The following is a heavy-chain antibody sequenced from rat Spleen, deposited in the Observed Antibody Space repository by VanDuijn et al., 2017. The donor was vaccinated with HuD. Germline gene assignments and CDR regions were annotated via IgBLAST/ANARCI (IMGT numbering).Heavy chain of an antibody. D-gene: IGHD1-6*01. CDR3: VRHGFTTDYLNWFAY. Sequence: EVQLVESGGGLVLPGRSLRLSCTASGFTFNKYDMAWVRQTPTKGLEWVASISTGGSDTFYRDSVRGRFTVSRNNAKTTQYLQMDSLRSEDTATYYCVRHGFTTDYLNWFAYWGQGTLVTVSS. CDR2: ISTGGSDT. CDR1: GFTFNKYD. V-gene: IGHV5S14*01. J-gene: IGHJ3*01.